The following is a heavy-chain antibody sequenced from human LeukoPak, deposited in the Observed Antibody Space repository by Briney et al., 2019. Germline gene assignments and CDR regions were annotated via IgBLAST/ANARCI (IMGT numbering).Heavy chain of an antibody. CDR2: ISSSSSYI. CDR1: GFTFSSYS. D-gene: IGHD3-3*01. V-gene: IGHV3-21*01. J-gene: IGHJ4*02. Sequence: GGSLRLSCAASGFTFSSYSMNWVRQAPGKGLGWVSSISSSSSYIYYADSVKGRFTISRDNAKNSLYLQMNSLRAEDTAVYYCARSAYYDRDFDYWGQGTLVTVSS. CDR3: ARSAYYDRDFDY.